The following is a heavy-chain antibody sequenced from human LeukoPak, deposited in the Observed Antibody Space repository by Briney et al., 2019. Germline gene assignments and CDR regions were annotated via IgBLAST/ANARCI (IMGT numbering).Heavy chain of an antibody. CDR2: IYWDDDK. CDR1: GFSLSTSGVG. D-gene: IGHD5-18*01. Sequence: SGPTLVNPTQTLTLTCTFSGFSLSTSGVGVGWIRQPHGKALEWLALIYWDDDKRYSPSLKSRLTITMDTSKNQVVLTMTNVDPVDTATYYCAHSSVDTAMVMSFDYWGQGTLVTVSS. J-gene: IGHJ4*02. V-gene: IGHV2-5*02. CDR3: AHSSVDTAMVMSFDY.